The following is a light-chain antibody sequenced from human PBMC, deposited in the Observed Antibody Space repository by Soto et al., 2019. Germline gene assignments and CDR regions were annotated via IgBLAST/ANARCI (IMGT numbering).Light chain of an antibody. CDR2: LNSDGSH. CDR3: QTWGTAIRV. Sequence: QLVLTQSPSASASLGASVKLTCTLSRGHSSYAIAWHQQQPEKGPRYLMKLNSDGSHSRGDGIPDRFSGSRSGAERYLTISSLQSEDEGDYFCQTWGTAIRVFGGGTKLTVL. V-gene: IGLV4-69*01. J-gene: IGLJ3*02. CDR1: RGHSSYA.